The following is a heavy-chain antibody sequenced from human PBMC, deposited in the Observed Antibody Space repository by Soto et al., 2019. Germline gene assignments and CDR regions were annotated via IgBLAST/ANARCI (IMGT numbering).Heavy chain of an antibody. CDR1: GGSVSDKTYY. CDR3: ARTTAVPNTLRSRYFFDY. V-gene: IGHV4-61*01. Sequence: QVQLQESGPGLLKPSETLSLTCSVSGGSVSDKTYYWSWIRQPPGKRLEWIGYVYYSGTTNYNPSLKSRVTISVDLSKYRFSLRLSSVTTADTALYYCARTTAVPNTLRSRYFFDYWGHGTLVTVSS. D-gene: IGHD4-17*01. CDR2: VYYSGTT. J-gene: IGHJ4*01.